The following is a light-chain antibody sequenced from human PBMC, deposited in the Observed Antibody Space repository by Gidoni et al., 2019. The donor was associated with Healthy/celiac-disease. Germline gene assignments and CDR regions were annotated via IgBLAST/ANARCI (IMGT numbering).Light chain of an antibody. V-gene: IGKV3-20*01. CDR1: QSVSSSY. CDR2: GAS. J-gene: IGKJ5*01. CDR3: QQYGSSPIT. Sequence: EIVLTQSPGTLSLSPGERATLTCRASQSVSSSYLAWYQQKPGQAPRLLIYGASSRATGIPYRFSGSGSGTDFTLTISRLEPEDFAVYYCQQYGSSPITFGQGTQVEIK.